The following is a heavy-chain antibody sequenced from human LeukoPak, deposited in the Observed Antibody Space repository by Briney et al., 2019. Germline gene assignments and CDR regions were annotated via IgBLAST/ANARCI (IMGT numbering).Heavy chain of an antibody. CDR2: IYYSGST. V-gene: IGHV4-39*01. J-gene: IGHJ4*02. Sequence: SETLSLTCTVSGGSISSSSYYWGWIRQPPGKGLEWIGSIYYSGSTYYNPSLKSRVTISVDTSKNQFSLKLSSVTAADTAVYYRARSRGKLDYWGQGTLVTVSS. CDR1: GGSISSSSYY. CDR3: ARSRGKLDY. D-gene: IGHD3-10*01.